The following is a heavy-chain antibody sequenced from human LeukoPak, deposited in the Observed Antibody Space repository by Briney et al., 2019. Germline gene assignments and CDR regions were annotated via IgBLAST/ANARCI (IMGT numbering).Heavy chain of an antibody. CDR1: GYSFTSYW. D-gene: IGHD4-17*01. CDR2: INPDDSDT. CDR3: ARTLSDYYYFDY. J-gene: IGHJ4*02. Sequence: GESLKISCKGSGYSFTSYWIGWVRQMPGKGLEWMGIINPDDSDTRYSPSFQGHVTISVDKSISTAYLQWSSLKASDTAMYYCARTLSDYYYFDYWGQGTLVTVSS. V-gene: IGHV5-51*01.